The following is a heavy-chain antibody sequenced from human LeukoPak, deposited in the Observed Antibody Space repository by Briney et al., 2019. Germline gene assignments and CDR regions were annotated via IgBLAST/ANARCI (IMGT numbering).Heavy chain of an antibody. V-gene: IGHV3-48*04. Sequence: GGSLRLSCAASGFTFSSYSMNWVRQAPGKGLEWVSYISSSSSTIYCADSVKGRFTISRDNAKNSLYLQMNSLRAEDTASYYCAKGQGYNYYYYGMDVWGQGTTVTVSS. J-gene: IGHJ6*02. D-gene: IGHD5-18*01. CDR1: GFTFSSYS. CDR2: ISSSSSTI. CDR3: AKGQGYNYYYYGMDV.